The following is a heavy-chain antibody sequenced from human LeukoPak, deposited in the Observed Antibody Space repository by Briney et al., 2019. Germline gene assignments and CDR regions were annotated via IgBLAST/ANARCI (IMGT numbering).Heavy chain of an antibody. CDR1: GYSFTSYW. Sequence: GESLKISCKTSGYSFTSYWIGWVRQLPGKGLEWMGIIFPGDSDARYSPSFQGQVTISADKSISTAYLQWSSLKASDTAMYYCARTHYDFWSEYAHHFDYWGQGTLVTVSS. CDR3: ARTHYDFWSEYAHHFDY. J-gene: IGHJ4*02. D-gene: IGHD3-3*01. V-gene: IGHV5-51*01. CDR2: IFPGDSDA.